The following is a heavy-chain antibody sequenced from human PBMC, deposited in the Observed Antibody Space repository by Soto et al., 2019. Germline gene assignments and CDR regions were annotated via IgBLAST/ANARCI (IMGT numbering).Heavy chain of an antibody. CDR3: ARGIAARPARPGPRSGYFDY. V-gene: IGHV3-21*06. Sequence: GGSLRLSCAASGLTFTRYSMNWVRQAPGKGLEWVSSISSTTNYIYYGDSMKGRFTISRDNAKNSLYLEMNSLRAEDTAVYYCARGIAARPARPGPRSGYFDYWGQGTLVTVSS. CDR2: ISSTTNYI. J-gene: IGHJ4*02. CDR1: GLTFTRYS. D-gene: IGHD6-6*01.